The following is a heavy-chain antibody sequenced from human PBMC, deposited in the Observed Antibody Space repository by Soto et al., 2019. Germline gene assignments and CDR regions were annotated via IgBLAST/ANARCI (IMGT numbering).Heavy chain of an antibody. J-gene: IGHJ6*02. Sequence: GSLRLSCAASGFTFSSYGMHWVRQAPGKGLEWVAVISYDGSNKYYADSVKGRFTISRDNSKNTLYLQMNSLRAEDTAVYYCAKLDSSSSSPMDVWGQGTTVTVSS. CDR3: AKLDSSSSSPMDV. V-gene: IGHV3-30*18. D-gene: IGHD6-6*01. CDR2: ISYDGSNK. CDR1: GFTFSSYG.